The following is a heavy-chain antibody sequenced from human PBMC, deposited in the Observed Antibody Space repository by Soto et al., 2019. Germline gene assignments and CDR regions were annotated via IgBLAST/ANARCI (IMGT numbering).Heavy chain of an antibody. Sequence: GSLRLSCAASGFTFSSYAMIWVRQAPGKGLEWVSAISGSGGSTYYADSVKGRFTISRDNSKNTLYLQMNSLRAEDTAVYYCAKDRRPVNMVRGVIWPPPSFDYSGQGTRVTVAS. D-gene: IGHD3-10*01. V-gene: IGHV3-23*01. CDR2: ISGSGGST. J-gene: IGHJ4*02. CDR3: AKDRRPVNMVRGVIWPPPSFDY. CDR1: GFTFSSYA.